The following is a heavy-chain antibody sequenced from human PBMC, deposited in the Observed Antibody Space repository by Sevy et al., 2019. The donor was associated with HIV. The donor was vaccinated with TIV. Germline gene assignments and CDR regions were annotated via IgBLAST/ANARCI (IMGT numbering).Heavy chain of an antibody. Sequence: ASVKVSCKASGGTFINYAVTWVRQAPGQGLEWMGGFIPMFDTTNSAQKFQGRVTLTADGSTSTAYMELSSLRSEHTAVSYCATSYFDSSAYSPLFYYGMDVWGQGTTVTVSS. CDR2: FIPMFDTT. CDR3: ATSYFDSSAYSPLFYYGMDV. D-gene: IGHD3-22*01. CDR1: GGTFINYA. V-gene: IGHV1-69*13. J-gene: IGHJ6*02.